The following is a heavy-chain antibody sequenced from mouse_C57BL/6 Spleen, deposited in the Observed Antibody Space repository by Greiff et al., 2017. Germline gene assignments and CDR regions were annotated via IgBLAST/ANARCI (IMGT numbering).Heavy chain of an antibody. D-gene: IGHD2-3*01. CDR2: ISDGGRYT. Sequence: EVQVVESGGGLVKPGGSLKLSCAASGFTFSSYAMSWVRQTPEKRLEWVATISDGGRYTYYPDNVKGRFTISRDNAKTNLYLQMSHLKSEDTAMYYCAREDGYYVFPFAYWRQGTLVTVSA. V-gene: IGHV5-4*01. CDR3: AREDGYYVFPFAY. J-gene: IGHJ3*01. CDR1: GFTFSSYA.